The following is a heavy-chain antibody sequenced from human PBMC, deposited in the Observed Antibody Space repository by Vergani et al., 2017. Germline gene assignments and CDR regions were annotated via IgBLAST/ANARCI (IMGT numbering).Heavy chain of an antibody. CDR1: GFRFSSHA. D-gene: IGHD3-10*01. Sequence: QVQLAESGGGRVQPGRSLRLSCAASGFRFSSHAIHWVRQAPGKGLEWVAVISNDGSKKYYADSGKGRFTISRDNSKNTLDLQMNSLRTQDTAVYYCAKAGSVTSGSLQYNFYMDVWGKGTTVTVS. CDR2: ISNDGSKK. CDR3: AKAGSVTSGSLQYNFYMDV. V-gene: IGHV3-30*18. J-gene: IGHJ6*03.